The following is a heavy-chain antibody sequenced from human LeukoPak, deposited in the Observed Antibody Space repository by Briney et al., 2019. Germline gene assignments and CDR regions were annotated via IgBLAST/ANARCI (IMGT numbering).Heavy chain of an antibody. V-gene: IGHV3-30*18. J-gene: IGHJ6*02. CDR2: ISYDGSNK. Sequence: GGSLRLSCAASGFTFSSYGMHWVRQAPGKGLEWVAVISYDGSNKYYADSVKGRFTISRDNSKDTLDLQVNSLRAEDTAVYYCAKDFYSSFLYGMDVWGQGTTVTVSS. D-gene: IGHD6-6*01. CDR3: AKDFYSSFLYGMDV. CDR1: GFTFSSYG.